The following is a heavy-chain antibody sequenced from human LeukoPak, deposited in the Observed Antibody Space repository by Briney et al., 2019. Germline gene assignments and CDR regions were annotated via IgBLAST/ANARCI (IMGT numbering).Heavy chain of an antibody. CDR3: ARGRDSSGYSEAPLDY. Sequence: GGSLRLSCAASGFTFSSYSMNWVRQAPGKGLEGVSSISSSSSYIYYADSVKGRFTISRDNAKNSLYLQMNSLRAEDTAVYYCARGRDSSGYSEAPLDYWGQGTLVTVSS. D-gene: IGHD3-22*01. CDR2: ISSSSSYI. V-gene: IGHV3-21*01. CDR1: GFTFSSYS. J-gene: IGHJ4*02.